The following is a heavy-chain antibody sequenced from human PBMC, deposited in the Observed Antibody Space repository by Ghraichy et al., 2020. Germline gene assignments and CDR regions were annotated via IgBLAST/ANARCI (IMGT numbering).Heavy chain of an antibody. V-gene: IGHV4-34*01. CDR3: ARGRGIQLWATFDY. CDR1: GGSFSGYY. Sequence: SETLSLTCAVYGGSFSGYYWSWIRQPPGKGLEWIGEINHSGSTNYNPSLKSRVTISVDTSKNQFSLKLSSVTAADTAVYYCARGRGIQLWATFDYWGQGTLVTVSS. D-gene: IGHD5-18*01. J-gene: IGHJ4*02. CDR2: INHSGST.